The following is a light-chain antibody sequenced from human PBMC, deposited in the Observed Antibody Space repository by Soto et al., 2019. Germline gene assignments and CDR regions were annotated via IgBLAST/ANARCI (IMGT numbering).Light chain of an antibody. Sequence: IVLTQSPGTLSLSPGERASLSCRASQSVTTQLAWYQQTPGQAPRRLIYGTSHRATGIPDRFSGSGSGTDFTLTINRLEPEDFAVYYCQQYGSSWTFGQGTKVDI. CDR1: QSVTTQ. J-gene: IGKJ1*01. CDR3: QQYGSSWT. CDR2: GTS. V-gene: IGKV3-20*01.